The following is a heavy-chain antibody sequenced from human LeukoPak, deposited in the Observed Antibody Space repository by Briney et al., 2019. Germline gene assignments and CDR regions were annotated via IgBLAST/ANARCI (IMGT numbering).Heavy chain of an antibody. J-gene: IGHJ4*02. CDR2: VYYGRSP. Sequence: MASETLSLTCTVSGDSISRSTYYWAWIRQPPGKGLEWIGSVYYGRSPYFNPSLESRATISVDTSKNHFSLKMSSVTAADTAVYYCARSSGTGTFSYWGQRTLVTVSS. V-gene: IGHV4-39*02. CDR3: ARSSGTGTFSY. D-gene: IGHD6-25*01. CDR1: GDSISRSTYY.